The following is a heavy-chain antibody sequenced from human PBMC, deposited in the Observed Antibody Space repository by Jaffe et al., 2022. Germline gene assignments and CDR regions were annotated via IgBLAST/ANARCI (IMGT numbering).Heavy chain of an antibody. CDR3: AKVNCSGGSCYSVGAFDI. D-gene: IGHD2-15*01. CDR2: IRYDGSNK. V-gene: IGHV3-30*02. J-gene: IGHJ3*02. CDR1: GFTFSSYG. Sequence: QVQLVESGGGVVQPGGSLRLSCAASGFTFSSYGMHWVRQAPGKGLEWVAFIRYDGSNKYYADSVKGRFTISRDNSKNTLYLQMNSLRAEDTAVYYCAKVNCSGGSCYSVGAFDIWGQGTMVTVSS.